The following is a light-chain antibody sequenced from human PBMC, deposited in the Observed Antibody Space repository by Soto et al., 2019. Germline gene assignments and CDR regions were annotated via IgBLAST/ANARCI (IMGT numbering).Light chain of an antibody. CDR3: QQSRT. V-gene: IGKV3-15*01. Sequence: VMTQSPATLSVSPGERATLSCRASQNVGGSVAWYQQKPGQAPRLLIYRASTRATGIPARFSGSGSGTEFTLTINSLQSEYFAFYYCQQSRTFAQGTKLEIK. CDR2: RAS. J-gene: IGKJ2*01. CDR1: QNVGGS.